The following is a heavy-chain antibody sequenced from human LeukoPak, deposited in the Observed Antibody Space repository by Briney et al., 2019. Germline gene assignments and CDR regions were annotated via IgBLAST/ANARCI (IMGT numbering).Heavy chain of an antibody. V-gene: IGHV4-34*01. Sequence: SETLSLTCAVYGGSFSGYYWSWIRQPPGKGLEWIGEINHSGSTNYNPSLKSRVTISVDTSKHQFSLKLSSVTAADTAVYYCARAMSLRYCGGGGSYPYYYYGMDVWGQGTTVTVSS. J-gene: IGHJ6*02. CDR2: INHSGST. CDR1: GGSFSGYY. D-gene: IGHD2-15*01. CDR3: ARAMSLRYCGGGGSYPYYYYGMDV.